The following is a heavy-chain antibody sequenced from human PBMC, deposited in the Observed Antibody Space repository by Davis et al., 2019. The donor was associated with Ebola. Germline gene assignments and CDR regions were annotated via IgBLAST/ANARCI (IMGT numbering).Heavy chain of an antibody. CDR2: IKTDGSTT. CDR3: ARDTSHQLPHWLYYFYGMDV. V-gene: IGHV3-74*01. D-gene: IGHD2-2*01. CDR1: GFIFRTHS. J-gene: IGHJ6*02. Sequence: HTGGSLRLSCSASGFIFRTHSMHWVRQAPGKGLEWVARIKTDGSTTRYADSVKGRFSISRDNTKNTLYLQMNSLRGEDTAIYYCARDTSHQLPHWLYYFYGMDVWGQGTTVTVSS.